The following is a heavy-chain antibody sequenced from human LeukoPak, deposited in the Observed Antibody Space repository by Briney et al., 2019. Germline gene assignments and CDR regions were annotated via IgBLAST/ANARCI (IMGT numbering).Heavy chain of an antibody. CDR1: GGSISSGGYY. Sequence: SSQTLSLTCTVSGGSISSGGYYWSWIRQPPGKGLEWIGYIYHSGSTYYNPSLKTRVTISVDKSKNQFALNLTSVTAADTAVYYCARSRSENYYNAAFDIWGPGTLVTVSS. J-gene: IGHJ3*02. D-gene: IGHD3-10*01. V-gene: IGHV4-30-2*01. CDR3: ARSRSENYYNAAFDI. CDR2: IYHSGST.